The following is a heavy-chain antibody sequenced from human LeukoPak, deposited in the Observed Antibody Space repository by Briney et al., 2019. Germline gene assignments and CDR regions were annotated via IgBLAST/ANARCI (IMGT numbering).Heavy chain of an antibody. CDR2: INSDGSEG. D-gene: IGHD6-6*01. J-gene: IGHJ3*01. V-gene: IGHV3-7*03. Sequence: GGSLRLSCAVSGFTFSGFWMSWSRRAPGKGLEWVASINSDGSEGYYADVVKGRFTIPRDNAKNSLYLQINSLRAEDTAVYYCARSSYSSSSSVWGQGTMVTVSS. CDR1: GFTFSGFW. CDR3: ARSSYSSSSSV.